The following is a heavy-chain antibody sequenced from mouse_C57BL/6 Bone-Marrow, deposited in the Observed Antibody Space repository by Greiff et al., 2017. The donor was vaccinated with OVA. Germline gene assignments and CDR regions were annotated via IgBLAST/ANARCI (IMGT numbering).Heavy chain of an antibody. CDR3: ARGLYDGTHYYAMDY. CDR2: INPSNGGT. CDR1: GYTFTSYW. D-gene: IGHD2-12*01. V-gene: IGHV1-53*01. Sequence: QVQLQQPGPELVKPGASVKLSCKASGYTFTSYWMHWVKQRPGQGLEWIGNINPSNGGTNYNEKFKSKATLTVDKSSSTAYMQLSSLTSEDSAVYYCARGLYDGTHYYAMDYWGQGTSVTVSS. J-gene: IGHJ4*01.